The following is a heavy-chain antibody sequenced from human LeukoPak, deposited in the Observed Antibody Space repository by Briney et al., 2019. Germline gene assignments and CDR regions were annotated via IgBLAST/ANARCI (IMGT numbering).Heavy chain of an antibody. CDR3: ARGRRVRGVSMYAFDI. V-gene: IGHV1-8*03. Sequence: ASVKVSCKASGYTFTSYDINWVRQATGQGLEWMGWMNPNSGNTGYAQKFQGRVIITRNTSISTAYMELSSLRSEDTAVYYCARGRRVRGVSMYAFDIWGQGTMVTVSS. D-gene: IGHD3-10*01. CDR2: MNPNSGNT. CDR1: GYTFTSYD. J-gene: IGHJ3*02.